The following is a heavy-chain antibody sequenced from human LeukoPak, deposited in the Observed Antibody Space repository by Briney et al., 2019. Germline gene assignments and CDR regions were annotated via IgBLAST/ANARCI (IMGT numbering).Heavy chain of an antibody. D-gene: IGHD2-2*01. V-gene: IGHV3-53*05. CDR1: GFSFSSSN. Sequence: GGSLRLSCAASGFSFSSSNMNWVRQAPGKGLEWVSAIYSGGSTYYADSVKGRFTISRDNAKNSLYLQMNSLRAEDTALYYCAKDLGGRYCSSTSCPPGYDGDYGGVGAFDIWGQGTMVTVSS. J-gene: IGHJ3*02. CDR2: IYSGGST. CDR3: AKDLGGRYCSSTSCPPGYDGDYGGVGAFDI.